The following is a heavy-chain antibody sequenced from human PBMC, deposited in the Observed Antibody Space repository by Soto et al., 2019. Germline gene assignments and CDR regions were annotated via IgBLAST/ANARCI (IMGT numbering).Heavy chain of an antibody. CDR3: VQRSSPAGPYGVDV. D-gene: IGHD2-2*01. J-gene: IGHJ6*02. CDR1: GFLFSTSGVG. CDR2: IYWNDDK. Sequence: QITLKESGPTLVKPTQTLTLTCTFSGFLFSTSGVGVGWIRQPPGKAPEWLALIYWNDDKRYNPSLRTRLALTRDTSKHQVVLTMTNMDPVDTATYFCVQRSSPAGPYGVDVWGQGTAVTVSS. V-gene: IGHV2-5*01.